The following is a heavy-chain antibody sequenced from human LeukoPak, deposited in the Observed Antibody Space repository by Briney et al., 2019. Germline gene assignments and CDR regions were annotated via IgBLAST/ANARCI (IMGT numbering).Heavy chain of an antibody. V-gene: IGHV1-18*01. D-gene: IGHD3-3*01. CDR3: ARDDFWGWGMDV. J-gene: IGHJ6*02. Sequence: ASVKVSCKASGYTFTSYGISWVRQAPGQGLEWMGWISANNGNTKQKQRFQGRVTMTTDTSTRTAYMEMRSLRSDDTAVYYCARDDFWGWGMDVWGQGTTVTVSS. CDR1: GYTFTSYG. CDR2: ISANNGNT.